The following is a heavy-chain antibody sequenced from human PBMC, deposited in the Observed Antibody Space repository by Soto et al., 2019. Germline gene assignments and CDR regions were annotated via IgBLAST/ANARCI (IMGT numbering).Heavy chain of an antibody. CDR1: GVTVGNYA. CDR3: AKVKPGVPKLIVYFDY. D-gene: IGHD3-22*01. Sequence: PCCSLRLCCAASGVTVGNYAVSWVRQDPGKGLQWVSAIGGTGNNIYYADSVKGRFIISRDKSKNTLYLQMNSLRAEDTAVYYCAKVKPGVPKLIVYFDYWGQGTLVTVSS. V-gene: IGHV3-23*01. J-gene: IGHJ4*02. CDR2: IGGTGNNI.